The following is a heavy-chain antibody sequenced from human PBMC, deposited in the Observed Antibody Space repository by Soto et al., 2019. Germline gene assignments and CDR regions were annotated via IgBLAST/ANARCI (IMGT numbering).Heavy chain of an antibody. D-gene: IGHD2-15*01. CDR2: VIPIFGTP. J-gene: IGHJ4*02. CDR1: GGTFGSYA. CDR3: AKIRWTISLQEEDAI. V-gene: IGHV1-69*06. Sequence: QVQLVQSGAEVKKPGSSVKVSCKSSGGTFGSYAISWVRQAPGQGLEWMGGVIPIFGTPHYAQKFHGRVTLTADIPTSTASLELSSVTSADTAVYYCAKIRWTISLQEEDAIWGQGTVVTVSS.